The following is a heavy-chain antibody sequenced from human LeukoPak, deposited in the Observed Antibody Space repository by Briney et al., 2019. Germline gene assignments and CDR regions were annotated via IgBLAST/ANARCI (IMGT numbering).Heavy chain of an antibody. D-gene: IGHD2-2*01. CDR1: GFTFSNYG. Sequence: GGSLRLSCAASGFTFSNYGMHWVRLAPGKGLEWVAVISYHGNDKYYADSVKGRFTISRDNSKNSLYLQMNSLRAEDTAVYYCARVGSRSTITYYYYYMDVWGKGTTVTVSS. J-gene: IGHJ6*03. V-gene: IGHV3-30*03. CDR3: ARVGSRSTITYYYYYMDV. CDR2: ISYHGNDK.